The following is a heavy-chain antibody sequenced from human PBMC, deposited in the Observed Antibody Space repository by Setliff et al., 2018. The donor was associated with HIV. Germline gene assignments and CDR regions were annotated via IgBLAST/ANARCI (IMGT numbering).Heavy chain of an antibody. CDR3: ARVGEGYSGDMDV. D-gene: IGHD5-12*01. CDR1: GGPLNSRNW. CDR2: VFHSGSA. V-gene: IGHV4-4*02. Sequence: SETLSLTCAVSGGPLNSRNWWSWVRQPPGKGLEWIGEVFHSGSANSNASLGSRVMISVDTSKNQFSLKLSAVTAADTAVYYCARVGEGYSGDMDVWGKGTTVTVSS. J-gene: IGHJ6*03.